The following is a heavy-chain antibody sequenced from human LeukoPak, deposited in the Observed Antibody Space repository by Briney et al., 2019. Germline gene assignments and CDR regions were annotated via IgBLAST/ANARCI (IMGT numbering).Heavy chain of an antibody. D-gene: IGHD2-8*01. CDR3: ATSPRIDTLNGVVFDI. J-gene: IGHJ3*02. CDR2: IYYSVST. V-gene: IGHV4-59*01. CDR1: GGSISIYY. Sequence: PSETLSLTCTASGGSISIYYWSWIRQPPGKGLEWIGYIYYSVSTNYNPSLKSRVTISVDTSKNQFSLKLSSATAAERAVYYCATSPRIDTLNGVVFDIWGQGTMVTVSS.